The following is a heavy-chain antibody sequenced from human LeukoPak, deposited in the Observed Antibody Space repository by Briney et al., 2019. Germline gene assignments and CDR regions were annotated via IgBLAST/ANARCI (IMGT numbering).Heavy chain of an antibody. J-gene: IGHJ4*02. Sequence: SVKVSCKASGGTFSSYTISWVRQAPGQGLEWMGRIIPILGIANYAQKFQGRVTITADKSTSTAYMELSSRRSEDTAVYYCAREDYYDRDRPLDYWGQGTLVTVSS. CDR3: AREDYYDRDRPLDY. CDR1: GGTFSSYT. D-gene: IGHD3-22*01. V-gene: IGHV1-69*04. CDR2: IIPILGIA.